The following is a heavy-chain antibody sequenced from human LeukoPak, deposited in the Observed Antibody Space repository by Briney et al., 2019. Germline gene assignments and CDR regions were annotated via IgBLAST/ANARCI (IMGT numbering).Heavy chain of an antibody. J-gene: IGHJ4*01. D-gene: IGHD1-1*01. V-gene: IGHV4-59*02. Sequence: SETLSLTCTVSGDSVSIYYWSWIRQPPGKGLEWIGYIYYRGNTNYNPSLKSRVTMAVDTSKNQFSLKVSSVTAADTAVYYCARAGNNWSFDYWGHGILVTVSS. CDR1: GDSVSIYY. CDR2: IYYRGNT. CDR3: ARAGNNWSFDY.